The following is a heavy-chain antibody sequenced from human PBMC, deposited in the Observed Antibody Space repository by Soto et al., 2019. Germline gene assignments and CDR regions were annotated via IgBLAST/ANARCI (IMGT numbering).Heavy chain of an antibody. Sequence: QVQLVESGGGVVQPGRSLRLSCAASGFTFSSYGMHWVRQAPGKGLEWVAVISYDGSNKYYADSVKGRFTISRDNSKNTLYLQRNSLRAEDTAVYYCAKDPYSGSYYGHYFDYWGQGTLVTVSS. J-gene: IGHJ4*02. CDR1: GFTFSSYG. V-gene: IGHV3-30*18. CDR2: ISYDGSNK. CDR3: AKDPYSGSYYGHYFDY. D-gene: IGHD1-26*01.